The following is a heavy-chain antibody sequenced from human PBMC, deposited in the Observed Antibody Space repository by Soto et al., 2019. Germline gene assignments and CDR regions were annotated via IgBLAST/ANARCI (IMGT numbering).Heavy chain of an antibody. D-gene: IGHD3-9*01. CDR1: AGSFISYI. J-gene: IGHJ6*03. V-gene: IGHV1-69*02. CDR2: SIPIQGRA. Sequence: SVKVSCKASAGSFISYIFTCVRQAPGQGLEWMGRSIPIQGRADYALKFQDRVTITADRSTQTVYMELRSLRPEDTALYYCAKRLVCVEPGYIDVRGKGPTVTGSS. CDR3: AKRLVCVEPGYIDV.